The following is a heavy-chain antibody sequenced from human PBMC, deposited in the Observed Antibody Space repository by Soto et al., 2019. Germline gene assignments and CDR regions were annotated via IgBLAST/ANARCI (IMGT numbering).Heavy chain of an antibody. V-gene: IGHV2-5*01. CDR1: GFSLSTSGVG. D-gene: IGHD3-3*01. CDR2: IYWNDDK. CDR3: APSVTYYDFWSGTGAGGWFYP. J-gene: IGHJ5*02. Sequence: QITLKESGPTLVKPTQTLTLTCTFSGFSLSTSGVGVGWIRQPPGKALEWLALIYWNDDKRYSPSLKSRLTITKDTSKNQVVLTMTNMDPVDTATYYCAPSVTYYDFWSGTGAGGWFYPWGQGTLVTVSS.